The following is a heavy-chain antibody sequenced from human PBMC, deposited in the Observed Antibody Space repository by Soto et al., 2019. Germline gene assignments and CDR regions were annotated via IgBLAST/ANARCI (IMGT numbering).Heavy chain of an antibody. J-gene: IGHJ1*01. D-gene: IGHD3-22*01. Sequence: SVKVSCKASGGTFSSYAISWVRQAPGQGLEWMGGIVPIFGTANYAQKFQGRVTITADESTSTAYMELSSLRSEDTAVYYCARSYDSSGYYYAEYFQQWGQGTLVIVS. CDR2: IVPIFGTA. CDR1: GGTFSSYA. CDR3: ARSYDSSGYYYAEYFQQ. V-gene: IGHV1-69*13.